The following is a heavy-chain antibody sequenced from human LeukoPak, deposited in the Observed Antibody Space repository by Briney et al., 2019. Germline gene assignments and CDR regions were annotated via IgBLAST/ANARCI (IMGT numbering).Heavy chain of an antibody. V-gene: IGHV3-74*01. D-gene: IGHD5-18*01. CDR2: INSDGSST. Sequence: LGGSLRLSCAASGFTFSSYWMHWVRQAPGKGLVWVSRINSDGSSTSYADSVKGRFTISRDNAKNTLYLQMNSLRAEDTAVYYCARGGGYSYLIGFDYWGQGTLVTVST. J-gene: IGHJ4*02. CDR1: GFTFSSYW. CDR3: ARGGGYSYLIGFDY.